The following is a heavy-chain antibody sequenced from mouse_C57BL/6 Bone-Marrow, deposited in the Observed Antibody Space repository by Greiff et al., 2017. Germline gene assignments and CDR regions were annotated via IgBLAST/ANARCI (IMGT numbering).Heavy chain of an antibody. CDR2: IYPRDGST. D-gene: IGHD1-1*01. V-gene: IGHV1-85*01. Sequence: QVQLQQSGPELVKPGASVKLSCKASGYTFPSYDINWVKQRPGRGLEWIGWIYPRDGSTKYNEKFKGKATLTVATSSSTAYMELHSLTSVDSAVYFCARLEFDGSSGDWYFDVWCTGTTVTVSS. CDR3: ARLEFDGSSGDWYFDV. J-gene: IGHJ1*03. CDR1: GYTFPSYD.